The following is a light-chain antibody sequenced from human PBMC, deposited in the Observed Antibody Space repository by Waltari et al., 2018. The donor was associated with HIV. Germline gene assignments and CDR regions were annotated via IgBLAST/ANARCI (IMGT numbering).Light chain of an antibody. V-gene: IGLV1-40*01. CDR1: SSNIGAGYD. CDR3: QSFDSSLTTSGVI. CDR2: ANI. J-gene: IGLJ2*01. Sequence: QSVLTQPPSVSGAPGQRVTISCTGSSSNIGAGYDVHWYQQLPGTAPKLLIYANINRSSGVPDRFPGSKSGSSASLAITGLQAEDEAHYYCQSFDSSLTTSGVIFGGGTKLTVL.